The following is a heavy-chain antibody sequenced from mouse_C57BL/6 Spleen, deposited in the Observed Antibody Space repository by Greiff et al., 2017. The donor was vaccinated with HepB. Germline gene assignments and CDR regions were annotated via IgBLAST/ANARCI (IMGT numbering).Heavy chain of an antibody. Sequence: VQLQQSGPELVKPGASVKISCKASGYAFSSSWMNWVKQRPGKGLEWIGRIYPGDGDTNYNGKFKGKATLTADKSSSTAYMQLRSLTSEDSAVYFCARYYGNYEGFDYWGQGTTLTVSS. CDR2: IYPGDGDT. D-gene: IGHD2-1*01. CDR1: GYAFSSSW. CDR3: ARYYGNYEGFDY. V-gene: IGHV1-82*01. J-gene: IGHJ2*01.